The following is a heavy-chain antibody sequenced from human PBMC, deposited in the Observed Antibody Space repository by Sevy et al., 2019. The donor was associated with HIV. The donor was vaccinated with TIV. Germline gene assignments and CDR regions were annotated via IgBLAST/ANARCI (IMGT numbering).Heavy chain of an antibody. Sequence: SETLSLTCSVSGGSISGNFWTWIRQPPGKGLEWIGYIYYSGSTNSNPSLKSRVSISLDTSKNQFSLRLNSVTAADTAVYYCASGSGSYYDAFHIWGQGTMVTV. CDR3: ASGSGSYYDAFHI. CDR1: GGSISGNF. V-gene: IGHV4-59*01. CDR2: IYYSGST. J-gene: IGHJ3*02. D-gene: IGHD1-26*01.